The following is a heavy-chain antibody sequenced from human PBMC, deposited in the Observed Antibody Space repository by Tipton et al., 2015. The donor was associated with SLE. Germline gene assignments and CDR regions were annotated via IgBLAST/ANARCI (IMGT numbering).Heavy chain of an antibody. CDR1: GGSISSHY. V-gene: IGHV4-59*11. D-gene: IGHD1-26*01. Sequence: TLSLTCTVSGGSISSHYWSWIRQPPGKGLEWIGYIYYSGSTNYNPSLKSRVTISVDTSKNQFSLKLSSVTAADTAVYYCAGRIVGATGGDYWGQGTLVTVSS. CDR2: IYYSGST. CDR3: AGRIVGATGGDY. J-gene: IGHJ4*02.